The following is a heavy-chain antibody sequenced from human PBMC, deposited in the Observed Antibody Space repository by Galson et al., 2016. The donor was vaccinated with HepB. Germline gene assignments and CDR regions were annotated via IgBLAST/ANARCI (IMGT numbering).Heavy chain of an antibody. CDR2: INGAGGKT. J-gene: IGHJ6*02. CDR1: GFTFSSYS. CDR3: AKVSCGPECFYNMDV. Sequence: SLRLSCAASGFTFSSYSMTWVRQAPGKGLERVSSINGAGGKTYYADSVRGRFTISRDNSEDTLYLQMNSLRVEDTAKYYCAKVSCGPECFYNMDVWGQGTTVTVSS. D-gene: IGHD2/OR15-2a*01. V-gene: IGHV3-23*01.